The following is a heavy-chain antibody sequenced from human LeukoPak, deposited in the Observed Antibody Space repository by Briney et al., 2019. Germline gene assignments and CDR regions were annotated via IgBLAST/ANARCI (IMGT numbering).Heavy chain of an antibody. CDR1: AFTFSDYH. CDR3: ARMIADRPHYYYYMDV. J-gene: IGHJ6*03. D-gene: IGHD6-6*01. Sequence: GGSLRLSCAASAFTFSDYHMSWIRQAPGRGLEWVSYISGTSLTIFHADSVKGRSTVSRDNAKNSLYLQMNSLRAEDTAVYYCARMIADRPHYYYYMDVWGTGTTVTVSS. V-gene: IGHV3-11*04. CDR2: ISGTSLTI.